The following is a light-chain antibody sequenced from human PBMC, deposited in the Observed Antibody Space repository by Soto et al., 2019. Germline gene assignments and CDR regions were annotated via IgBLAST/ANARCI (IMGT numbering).Light chain of an antibody. CDR3: SSYAGSYPVV. V-gene: IGLV2-11*01. CDR1: SNDVGGYNF. Sequence: QSALTQPRSVSGSPGQSVTISCTGTSNDVGGYNFVSWYQQHPGKVPKLFIYDVSRRPSGVPDRFSGSKSGNTASLTISGLQAEDESDYYCSSYAGSYPVVFGGGTQLTVL. CDR2: DVS. J-gene: IGLJ2*01.